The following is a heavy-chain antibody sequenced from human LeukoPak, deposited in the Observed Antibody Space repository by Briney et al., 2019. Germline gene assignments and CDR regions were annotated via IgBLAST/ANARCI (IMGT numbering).Heavy chain of an antibody. Sequence: GGSLRLSCAASGFTFRSYAIYWVRQAPGKGLEWVSGISGSGGDTYFADSVRGRFTIFRDNSKNTVFLQMDSLRAEDTAAYYCAKTTAGYSSGRYPGWPIDYWGQGTLVTVSS. D-gene: IGHD6-19*01. J-gene: IGHJ4*02. V-gene: IGHV3-23*01. CDR3: AKTTAGYSSGRYPGWPIDY. CDR1: GFTFRSYA. CDR2: ISGSGGDT.